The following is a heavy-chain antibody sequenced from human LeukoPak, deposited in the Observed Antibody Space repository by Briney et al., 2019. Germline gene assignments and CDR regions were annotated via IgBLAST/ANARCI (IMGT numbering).Heavy chain of an antibody. J-gene: IGHJ4*02. D-gene: IGHD6-13*01. V-gene: IGHV1-46*01. CDR3: ARGAPNSSSWLYYFDY. CDR2: INPSGGST. Sequence: ASVKVSCKASGGTFSSYAISWVRQAPGQGLEWMGIINPSGGSTSYAQKFQGRVTMTRDTSTSTVYMELSSLRSEDTAVYYCARGAPNSSSWLYYFDYWGRGTLVTVSS. CDR1: GGTFSSYA.